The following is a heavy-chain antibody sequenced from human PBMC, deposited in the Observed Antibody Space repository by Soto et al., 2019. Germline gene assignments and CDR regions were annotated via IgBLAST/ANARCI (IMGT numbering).Heavy chain of an antibody. V-gene: IGHV4-34*01. J-gene: IGHJ5*02. D-gene: IGHD5-18*01. Sequence: PSLTCAVYGGSFSGYYWSWIRQPPGKGLGWIGEINHSGSTNYNPSLKSRVTISVDTSKNQFSLKLCSVTAADTAVYYCARLGIQLWLRARFDPWGQGTLVTVSS. CDR2: INHSGST. CDR3: ARLGIQLWLRARFDP. CDR1: GGSFSGYY.